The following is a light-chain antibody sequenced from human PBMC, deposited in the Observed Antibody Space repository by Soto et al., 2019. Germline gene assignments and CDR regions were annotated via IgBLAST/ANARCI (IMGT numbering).Light chain of an antibody. V-gene: IGKV1-5*01. CDR2: DAS. Sequence: DIPMTQSPSTLSASVGDIVTITCRASQSISSWLAWYQQKPGKAPKILIYDASSLESGVPSRFSGSGSGTEFTLTISSLQPDDFASYYCQQYNSYWTFGQGTKVDIK. J-gene: IGKJ1*01. CDR3: QQYNSYWT. CDR1: QSISSW.